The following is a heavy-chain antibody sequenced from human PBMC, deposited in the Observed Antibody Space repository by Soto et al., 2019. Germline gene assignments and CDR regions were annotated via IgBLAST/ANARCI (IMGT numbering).Heavy chain of an antibody. CDR1: GGSITSDTYS. D-gene: IGHD3-10*01. CDR3: ARLDLRKNYFGS. Sequence: PSETLSLTCTVSGGSITSDTYSWSWIRQPPGKGLEWIGYVYHSGSTFYNPSLKSRVTLSIDRSKNQFSLNLISVTAADTAMYHCARLDLRKNYFGSWGQGTLVTVSS. J-gene: IGHJ4*02. V-gene: IGHV4-30-2*01. CDR2: VYHSGST.